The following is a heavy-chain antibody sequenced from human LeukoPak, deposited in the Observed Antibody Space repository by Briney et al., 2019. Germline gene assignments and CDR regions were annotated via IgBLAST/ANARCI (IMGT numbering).Heavy chain of an antibody. CDR2: INHSGST. D-gene: IGHD3-3*01. CDR3: ARVLYYDFWSGLNWFDP. J-gene: IGHJ5*02. CDR1: GGSFSGYY. V-gene: IGHV4-34*01. Sequence: SETLSLTCAVYGGSFSGYYWSWIRQPPGKGLEWIGEINHSGSTNYNPSLKSRVTISVDTSKNQFSLKLSSVTAADTAVYYCARVLYYDFWSGLNWFDPWGQGTLVTVSS.